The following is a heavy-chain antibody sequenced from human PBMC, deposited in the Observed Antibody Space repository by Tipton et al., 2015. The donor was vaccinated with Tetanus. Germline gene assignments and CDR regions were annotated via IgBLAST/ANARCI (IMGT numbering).Heavy chain of an antibody. V-gene: IGHV4-34*01. CDR3: ARRRYTWNRGGFDL. CDR1: GGSFTDCY. D-gene: IGHD1-20*01. CDR2: INHSGTT. J-gene: IGHJ3*01. Sequence: LRLSCAVSGGSFTDCYWGWVRQPPGRGLEWIGEINHSGTTYYNAPLKSRLTMSVDTSEQHFSLNLNSVTASDTAMYYCARRRYTWNRGGFDLWGQGTMVTVSS.